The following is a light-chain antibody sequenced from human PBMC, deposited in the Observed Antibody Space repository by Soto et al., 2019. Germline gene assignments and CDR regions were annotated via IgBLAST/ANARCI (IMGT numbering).Light chain of an antibody. Sequence: QSALTQPPSASGSPGQSVTISCTGTSSDVGGYNYVSWYQQHPGKAPKLIIYEVSERPSGVPDRFSGSKSGNTASLTVSGLQAEDEADYYCSSYARSNNYVFGTGTKLTVL. V-gene: IGLV2-8*01. CDR2: EVS. CDR1: SSDVGGYNY. J-gene: IGLJ1*01. CDR3: SSYARSNNYV.